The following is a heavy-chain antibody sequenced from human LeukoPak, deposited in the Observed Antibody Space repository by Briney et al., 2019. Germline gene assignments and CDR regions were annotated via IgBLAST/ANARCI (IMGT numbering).Heavy chain of an antibody. Sequence: GGSLSLSCALSGFRFNSHQVHWVRQAPNKGREWVAVAPHDRSSTSHTASVNGRFTISRDNAKDTLFLHMDSLIVDDKAIYYCARQSLGASGLDHWGQGVLVTVSS. CDR1: GFRFNSHQ. V-gene: IGHV3-30*04. D-gene: IGHD1-26*01. CDR3: ARQSLGASGLDH. CDR2: APHDRSST. J-gene: IGHJ4*02.